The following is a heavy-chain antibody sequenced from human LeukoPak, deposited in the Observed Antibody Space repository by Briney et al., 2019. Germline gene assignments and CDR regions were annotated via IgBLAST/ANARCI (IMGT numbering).Heavy chain of an antibody. J-gene: IGHJ5*02. CDR2: INSDGSST. CDR1: GFTFSSYW. V-gene: IGHV3-74*01. D-gene: IGHD3-10*01. Sequence: GGSLRLSCAASGFTFSSYWMHWVRQAPGKGLVWVSRINSDGSSTSYADSVKGRFTISRDNSKNTLYLQMNTLRAEDTAVYFCAKQPYQYVSGSPSWLDPWGQGTLVTVSS. CDR3: AKQPYQYVSGSPSWLDP.